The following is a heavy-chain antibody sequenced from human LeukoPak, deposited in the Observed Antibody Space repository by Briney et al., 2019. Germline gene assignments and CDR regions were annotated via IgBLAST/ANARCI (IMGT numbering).Heavy chain of an antibody. J-gene: IGHJ4*02. D-gene: IGHD3-22*01. CDR2: IIPILGTA. CDR1: GGTFSRYA. CDR3: ATDASIYDSRGYYYLW. V-gene: IGHV1-69*13. Sequence: GASVKVSCKASGGTFSRYAISWVRQAPGQGLEWMGGIIPILGTANYAQKFQGGVTITADESSTTAYMELSGLRSGDTAVYYCATDASIYDSRGYYYLWWGQGTLVTVSS.